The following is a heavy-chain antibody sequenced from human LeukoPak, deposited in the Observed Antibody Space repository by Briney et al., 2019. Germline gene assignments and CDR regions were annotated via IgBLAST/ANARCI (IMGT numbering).Heavy chain of an antibody. J-gene: IGHJ4*02. CDR1: GFTFSSYV. CDR2: ISSSDGGT. Sequence: GGSLRLSCAASGFTFSSYVMNWVRQAPGKGLEWVSAISSSDGGTYYADSVKGRFTISRDNSKNTLYLQMNSLRAEDTAVYYCAKSSYYDASGYYREYYFDYWGQGTLVTVSS. CDR3: AKSSYYDASGYYREYYFDY. V-gene: IGHV3-23*01. D-gene: IGHD3-22*01.